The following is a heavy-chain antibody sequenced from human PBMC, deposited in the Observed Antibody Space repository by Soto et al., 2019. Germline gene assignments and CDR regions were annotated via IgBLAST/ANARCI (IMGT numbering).Heavy chain of an antibody. J-gene: IGHJ4*02. CDR1: GGSISSYY. V-gene: IGHV4-59*01. D-gene: IGHD4-17*01. CDR2: IYYSGST. Sequence: SETLSLTCTVSGGSISSYYWSWIRQPPGKGLEWIGYIYYSGSTNYNPSLKSRVTISVDTSKNQFSLKLSSVTAADTAVYYCARTNYGDQTYYFDYWGQGTLVTVSS. CDR3: ARTNYGDQTYYFDY.